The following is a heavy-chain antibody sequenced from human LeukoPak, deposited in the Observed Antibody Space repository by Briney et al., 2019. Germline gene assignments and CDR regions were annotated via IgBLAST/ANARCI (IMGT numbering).Heavy chain of an antibody. D-gene: IGHD6-13*01. CDR2: IYYSGST. V-gene: IGHV4-39*07. CDR3: ARSQSSSSWYVIKNWFDP. CDR1: GGSISSSSYY. Sequence: PSETLSLTCTVSGGSISSSSYYWGWIRQPPGKGLEWIGSIYYSGSTYYNPSLKSRVTISVDTSKNQFSLKLSSVTAADTAVYYCARSQSSSSWYVIKNWFDPWGQGTLVTVSS. J-gene: IGHJ5*02.